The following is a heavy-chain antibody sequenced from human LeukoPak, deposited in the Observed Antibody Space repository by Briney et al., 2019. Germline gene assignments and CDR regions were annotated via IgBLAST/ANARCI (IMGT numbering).Heavy chain of an antibody. D-gene: IGHD3-10*01. CDR3: ARGSGSYFNAFDI. CDR2: IWYDGSNK. V-gene: IGHV3-33*01. CDR1: GFTFSSYG. Sequence: GGSLILSCAASGFTFSSYGMHWVRQAPGKGLEWVAVIWYDGSNKYYADSVKGRFTISRDNSKNTLYLQMNSLRAEDTAVYYCARGSGSYFNAFDIWGQGTMVTVSS. J-gene: IGHJ3*02.